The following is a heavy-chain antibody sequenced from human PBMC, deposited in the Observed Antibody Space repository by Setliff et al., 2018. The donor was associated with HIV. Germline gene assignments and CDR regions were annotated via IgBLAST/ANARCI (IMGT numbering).Heavy chain of an antibody. V-gene: IGHV4-59*01. CDR2: IYYSGST. D-gene: IGHD4-17*01. J-gene: IGHJ6*03. CDR1: GGSISSYY. CDR3: ARGDYDYYYYYMDV. Sequence: PSETLSLTCTVSGGSISSYYWSWIRQPPGKGLEWIGYIYYSGSTNYNPSLKSRVTISVDTSKNQFSLKLSSVTAADTAVYYCARGDYDYYYYYMDVWGKGTTVTAP.